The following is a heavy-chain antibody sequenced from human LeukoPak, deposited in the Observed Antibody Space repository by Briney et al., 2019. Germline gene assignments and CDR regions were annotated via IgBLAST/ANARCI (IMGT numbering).Heavy chain of an antibody. CDR3: ARGWGGNIDQ. J-gene: IGHJ5*02. V-gene: IGHV6-1*01. Sequence: SQTLSHTCAISGDSISSNSAAWNWIRQSPSRGLEWLGRTYYRSKWYTYYAVSVKGRITINSDTSKNQFSLQLNSVTPEDTAVYYCARGWGGNIDQWGQGTLVTVSS. CDR2: TYYRSKWYT. CDR1: GDSISSNSAA. D-gene: IGHD3-16*01.